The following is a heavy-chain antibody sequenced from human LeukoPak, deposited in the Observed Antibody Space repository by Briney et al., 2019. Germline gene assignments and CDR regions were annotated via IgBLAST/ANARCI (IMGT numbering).Heavy chain of an antibody. CDR3: RGYSYGYYFDY. J-gene: IGHJ4*02. CDR1: GYTLTEIS. D-gene: IGHD5-18*01. CDR2: FDPEDGET. V-gene: IGHV1-24*01. Sequence: GASVKVSCKVSGYTLTEISMHWVRQAPGEGLEWMGGFDPEDGETIYAQKFQGRVTMTEDTSTDTAYMELSSLRSEDTAVYYCRGYSYGYYFDYWGQGTLVTVSS.